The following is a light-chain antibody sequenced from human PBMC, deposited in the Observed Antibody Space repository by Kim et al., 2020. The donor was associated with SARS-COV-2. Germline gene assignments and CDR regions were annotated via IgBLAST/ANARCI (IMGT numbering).Light chain of an antibody. J-gene: IGLJ3*02. V-gene: IGLV2-14*03. CDR1: SSDVGGYEY. CDR2: DVT. CDR3: TSYTSTSTVV. Sequence: GQSISIACTGTSSDVGGYEYVSWYQQHPGKAPKLMIYDVTNRPSGVSNRFSGSKSGNTASLTISGLQADDEAEYYCTSYTSTSTVVFGGGTQLTVL.